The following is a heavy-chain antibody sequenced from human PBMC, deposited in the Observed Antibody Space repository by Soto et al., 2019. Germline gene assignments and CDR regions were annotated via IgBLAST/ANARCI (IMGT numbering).Heavy chain of an antibody. Sequence: PGGSLRLSCGASGFTFSSYAISWGRQAPGKGLEWVSAISGSGGSTYYADSVKGRFTISRDNSKNTLYLQMNSLRAEDTAVYYCAKDREVVIYNWFDPWGQGTLVTVSS. CDR3: AKDREVVIYNWFDP. J-gene: IGHJ5*02. CDR2: ISGSGGST. V-gene: IGHV3-23*01. CDR1: GFTFSSYA. D-gene: IGHD3-22*01.